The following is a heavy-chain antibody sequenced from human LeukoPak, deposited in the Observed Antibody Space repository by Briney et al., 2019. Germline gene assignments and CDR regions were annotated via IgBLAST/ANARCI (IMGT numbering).Heavy chain of an antibody. CDR1: GYSFTNYA. V-gene: IGHV1-3*01. CDR2: INAGNGNT. J-gene: IGHJ4*02. Sequence: ASVKVSCKASGYSFTNYAMHWVRQAPGQRLEWMGWINAGNGNTKYSQKFQGRVTITRDTSASTAYMELSSLRSEDTAVHYCARTTAMVTIFDYWGQGTLVTVSS. D-gene: IGHD5-18*01. CDR3: ARTTAMVTIFDY.